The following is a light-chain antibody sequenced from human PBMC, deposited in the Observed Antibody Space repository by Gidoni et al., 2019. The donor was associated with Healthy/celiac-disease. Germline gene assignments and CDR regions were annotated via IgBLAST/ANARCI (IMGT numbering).Light chain of an antibody. CDR1: QDISNY. CDR3: QQFDNLPIT. V-gene: IGKV1-33*01. J-gene: IGKJ5*01. CDR2: DAS. Sequence: DIQMTQSPSSLSASVGDRVTITCQASQDISNYLNWYQQKPGKAPKLLIYDASNLETAVPSRFSGSGSGTDFTFSISILQPEDIATYYCQQFDNLPITFGQGTRLEIK.